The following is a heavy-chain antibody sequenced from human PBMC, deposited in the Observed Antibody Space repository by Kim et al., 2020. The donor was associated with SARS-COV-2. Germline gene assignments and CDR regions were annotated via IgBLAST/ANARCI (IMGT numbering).Heavy chain of an antibody. Sequence: ASVKVSCKASGYTFSSYDINWVRQATGQGLEWMGWMNPNSGNTGYAQKFQGRVTMTRNTSISTAYMELSSLTSEDTAAYYCAKITRKAARSDYWGQGTLVTVSS. V-gene: IGHV1-8*01. CDR3: AKITRKAARSDY. J-gene: IGHJ4*02. CDR1: GYTFSSYD. CDR2: MNPNSGNT. D-gene: IGHD6-6*01.